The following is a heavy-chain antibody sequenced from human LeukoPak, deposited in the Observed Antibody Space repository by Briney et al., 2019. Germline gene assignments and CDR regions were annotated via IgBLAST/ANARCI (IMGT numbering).Heavy chain of an antibody. J-gene: IGHJ4*02. CDR2: IKQDGSEK. Sequence: GGSMRLSCGASGFTFSSYWMSWVRQAPGKGLEWVANIKQDGSEKYYVDSVKGRFTISRDNAKNSLYLQMNSLRAEDTAVYYCAREFPFSSGIGAFDYWGQGTLVTVSS. CDR3: AREFPFSSGIGAFDY. V-gene: IGHV3-7*01. CDR1: GFTFSSYW. D-gene: IGHD6-19*01.